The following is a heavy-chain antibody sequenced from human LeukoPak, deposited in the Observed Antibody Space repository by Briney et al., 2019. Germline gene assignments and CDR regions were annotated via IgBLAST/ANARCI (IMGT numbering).Heavy chain of an antibody. CDR2: IYHSGST. CDR3: ARDLGFGIAVEYWD. J-gene: IGHJ4*02. D-gene: IGHD6-19*01. CDR1: GGSISSYY. Sequence: SETLSLTCTVSGGSISSYYWSWIRQPPGKGLEWIGSIYHSGSTYYNPSLKSRVTISVDTSKNQFSLKLSSVTAADTAVYYCARDLGFGIAVEYWDWGQGTLVTVSS. V-gene: IGHV4-38-2*02.